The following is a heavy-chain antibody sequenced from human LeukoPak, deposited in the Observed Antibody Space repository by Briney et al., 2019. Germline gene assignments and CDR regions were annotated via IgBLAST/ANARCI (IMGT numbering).Heavy chain of an antibody. Sequence: SETLSLTCAVYVGSFSGYYWSWIRQTPGKGLEWIGEINHSGSTNYNPSLKSRVTISVDTSKNQFSLKLSSVTAADTAVYYCARVHGHNLGTLDYWGQGILVTVTS. V-gene: IGHV4-34*01. CDR1: VGSFSGYY. CDR2: INHSGST. J-gene: IGHJ4*02. D-gene: IGHD5-24*01. CDR3: ARVHGHNLGTLDY.